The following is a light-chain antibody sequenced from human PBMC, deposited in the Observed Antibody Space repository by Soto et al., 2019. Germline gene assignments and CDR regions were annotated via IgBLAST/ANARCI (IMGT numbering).Light chain of an antibody. CDR3: ATWDDSRSGVV. Sequence: QSVLTQPPSASGTPGQRGTIYLSGSSSNIETNDIYWHQQLPGSAHKLLSYSNVQRPSGVPDRFSASKSGTSASLAISGLRSEDEAEYFCATWDDSRSGVVFGGGTQLTVL. CDR2: SNV. V-gene: IGLV1-47*02. J-gene: IGLJ2*01. CDR1: SSNIETND.